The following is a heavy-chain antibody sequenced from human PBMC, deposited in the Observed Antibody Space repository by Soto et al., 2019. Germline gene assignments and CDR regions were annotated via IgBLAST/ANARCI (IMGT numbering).Heavy chain of an antibody. Sequence: GGSLRLSCAASGFTFSHYSMSWVRQAPGKGLEWVSAVGTGGTAYYADSVKGRFTISRDNAKNTLYLQMNSLRAEDTAVYYCASGGSSLNFDSWGQGTLVTVSS. CDR2: VGTGGTA. CDR1: GFTFSHYS. CDR3: ASGGSSLNFDS. D-gene: IGHD6-6*01. J-gene: IGHJ4*02. V-gene: IGHV3-23*01.